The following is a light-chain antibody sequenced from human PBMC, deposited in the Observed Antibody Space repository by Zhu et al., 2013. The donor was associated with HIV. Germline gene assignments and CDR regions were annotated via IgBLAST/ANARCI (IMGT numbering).Light chain of an antibody. CDR1: QSVNSNF. CDR2: DAS. V-gene: IGKV3D-20*02. J-gene: IGKJ4*01. Sequence: DIVLTQSPGTLSLSPGERATLSCRASQSVNSNFLAWYQQKRGQAPRLLISDASDRATGIPGRFSGSGSGTDFSLTISSLEPDDFAVYYCQQRANLPLTFGGGTKVEI. CDR3: QQRANLPLT.